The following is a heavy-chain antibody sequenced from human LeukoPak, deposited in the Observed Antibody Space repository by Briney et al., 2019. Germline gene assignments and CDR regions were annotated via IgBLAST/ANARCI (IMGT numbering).Heavy chain of an antibody. CDR3: ANDGSTSGSYWGHFDY. CDR1: GSTFSSYG. Sequence: PGRSLRLSCAASGSTFSSYGMHWVRQAPGKGLEWVAVISYDGSNKYYADSVKGRFTISRDNSKNTLYLQMNSLRAEDTAVYYCANDGSTSGSYWGHFDYWGQGTLVTVSS. CDR2: ISYDGSNK. V-gene: IGHV3-30*18. J-gene: IGHJ4*02. D-gene: IGHD1-26*01.